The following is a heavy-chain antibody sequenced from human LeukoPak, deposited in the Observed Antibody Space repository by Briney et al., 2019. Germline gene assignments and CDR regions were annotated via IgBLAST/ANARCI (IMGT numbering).Heavy chain of an antibody. D-gene: IGHD3-22*01. CDR1: GGTFSSYA. J-gene: IGHJ4*02. CDR3: ARTSGYYSDY. CDR2: IIPIFGTA. Sequence: GASVKVSCKSSGGTFSSYAISWVRQAPGQGLEWMGRIIPIFGTANYEQKFQGRVTITTDESTSTAYMELSSLRSEDTAVYYCARTSGYYSDYWGQGTLVTVSS. V-gene: IGHV1-69*05.